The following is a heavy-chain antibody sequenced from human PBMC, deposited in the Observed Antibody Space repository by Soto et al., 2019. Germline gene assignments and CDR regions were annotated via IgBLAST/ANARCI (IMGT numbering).Heavy chain of an antibody. CDR2: ISYDGSNK. CDR1: GFTFSSYA. J-gene: IGHJ4*02. CDR3: ARDSGYNLDY. V-gene: IGHV3-30-3*01. Sequence: QVQLVESGGGVVQPGRSLRLSCAASGFTFSSYAMHWVRQAPGKGLEWVAVISYDGSNKYYADSVKGRFTISRDNSKNTLYLQMNSLRAEDTAVYYCARDSGYNLDYWGQGTLVTVSS. D-gene: IGHD5-18*01.